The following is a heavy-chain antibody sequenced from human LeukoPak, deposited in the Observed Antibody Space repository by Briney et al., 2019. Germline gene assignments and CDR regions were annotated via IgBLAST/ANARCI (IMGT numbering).Heavy chain of an antibody. CDR2: TYYRSKWYN. V-gene: IGHV6-1*01. D-gene: IGHD3-22*01. J-gene: IGHJ6*02. CDR3: ARDQEDNSGYYYGMDV. CDR1: GDSVSSNSAA. Sequence: SQTLSLTCDISGDSVSSNSAAWNWIRQSPSRGLEWLGRTYYRSKWYNDYAVSVKSRITINPDTSKNQFSLQLNSVTPEDTAVFYCARDQEDNSGYYYGMDVWGQGTAVTVSS.